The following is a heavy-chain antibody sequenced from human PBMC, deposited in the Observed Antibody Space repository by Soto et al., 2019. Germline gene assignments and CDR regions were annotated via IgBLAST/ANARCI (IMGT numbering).Heavy chain of an antibody. CDR3: AHSPPRYCSGGSCYSREYFQH. CDR2: IYWDDDK. V-gene: IGHV2-5*02. D-gene: IGHD2-15*01. J-gene: IGHJ1*01. Sequence: QITLKESGPTLVNPTQTLTLTCTFSGFSLSTSGVGVGWIRQPPGKALEWLGVIYWDDDKRYSPSLKSRLTITKDTSKNQVVLTMTNMDPVDTATYYCAHSPPRYCSGGSCYSREYFQHWGQGTLLTVSS. CDR1: GFSLSTSGVG.